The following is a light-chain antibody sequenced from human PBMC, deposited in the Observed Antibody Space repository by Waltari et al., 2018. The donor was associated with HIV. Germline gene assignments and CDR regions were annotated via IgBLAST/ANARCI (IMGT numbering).Light chain of an antibody. Sequence: QSALTQPASVSGSPGQSITISCTGTSRDVGGYNYVSWFQQHPGKAPKLVIYEVSNRPSGGSNRFSGSKSGNTASLTISGLQAEDEADYYCSSYTTSSTLVFGGGTKLTV. CDR3: SSYTTSSTLV. V-gene: IGLV2-14*01. CDR2: EVS. CDR1: SRDVGGYNY. J-gene: IGLJ3*02.